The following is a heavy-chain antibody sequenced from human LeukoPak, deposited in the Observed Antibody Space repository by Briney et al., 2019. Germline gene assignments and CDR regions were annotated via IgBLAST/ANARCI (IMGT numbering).Heavy chain of an antibody. CDR3: ASAYDFWSGYYSLDY. J-gene: IGHJ4*02. D-gene: IGHD3-3*01. CDR2: ISSSSSYI. V-gene: IGHV3-21*01. CDR1: GFTFSSYS. Sequence: PGGSLRLSCAASGFTFSSYSMNWVRQAPGKGLEWVSSISSSSSYIYYADSVKGRFTISRDNAKNSLYLQMNSLRAEDTAVYYCASAYDFWSGYYSLDYWSQGTLVTVSS.